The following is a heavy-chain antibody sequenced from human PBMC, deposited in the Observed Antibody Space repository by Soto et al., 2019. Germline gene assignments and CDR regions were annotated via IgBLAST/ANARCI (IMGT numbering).Heavy chain of an antibody. Sequence: ASVKVPCKASGYTFTSYGISWVRQAPGQGLEWMGWISAYNGNTNYAQKLQGRVTMTTDTSTSTAYMELRSLRSDDTAVYYCARDLSGTTGTWNYYYGMDVWGQGTTVTVSS. D-gene: IGHD1-1*01. J-gene: IGHJ6*02. CDR1: GYTFTSYG. V-gene: IGHV1-18*01. CDR2: ISAYNGNT. CDR3: ARDLSGTTGTWNYYYGMDV.